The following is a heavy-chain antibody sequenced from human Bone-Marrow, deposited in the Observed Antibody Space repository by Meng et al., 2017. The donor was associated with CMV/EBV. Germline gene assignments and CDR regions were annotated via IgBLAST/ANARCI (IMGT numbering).Heavy chain of an antibody. CDR1: GFTFSSYS. CDR3: ARDREYNWNYLPYYYYYGMDV. J-gene: IGHJ6*02. CDR2: ISSSSSYI. D-gene: IGHD1-7*01. V-gene: IGHV3-21*01. Sequence: GGSLRLSCAASGFTFSSYSMNWVRQAPGKGLEWVSSISSSSSYIYYADSVKGRFTISRDNAKNSLYLQMNSLRAEDTAVYYCARDREYNWNYLPYYYYYGMDVWGQGTTVTVSS.